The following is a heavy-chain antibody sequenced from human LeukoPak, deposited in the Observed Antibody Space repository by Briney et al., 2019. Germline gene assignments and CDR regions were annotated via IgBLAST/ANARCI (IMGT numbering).Heavy chain of an antibody. Sequence: PGGSLRLSCAASGFTFSSYWMHWVRQAPGKGLVWVSRINSDGSSTSYADSVKGRFTISRDNAQNTLYLQMNSLRAEDTAVYYCARAPPEGSSYMDVWGKGTTVTFSS. V-gene: IGHV3-74*01. CDR2: INSDGSST. CDR3: ARAPPEGSSYMDV. D-gene: IGHD1-14*01. CDR1: GFTFSSYW. J-gene: IGHJ6*03.